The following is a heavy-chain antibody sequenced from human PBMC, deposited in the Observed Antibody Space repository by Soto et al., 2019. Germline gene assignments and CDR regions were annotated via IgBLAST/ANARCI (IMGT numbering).Heavy chain of an antibody. CDR3: ARLKPEILLWFGELAPLGYYYYYMDV. CDR2: IYYSGST. Sequence: SSETLSLTCTVSGGSISSSSYYWGWIRQPPGKGLEWIGSIYYSGSTNYNPSLKSRVTISVDTSKNQFSLKLSSVTAADTAVYYCARLKPEILLWFGELAPLGYYYYYMDVWGKGTTVTVSS. D-gene: IGHD3-10*01. V-gene: IGHV4-39*07. CDR1: GGSISSSSYY. J-gene: IGHJ6*03.